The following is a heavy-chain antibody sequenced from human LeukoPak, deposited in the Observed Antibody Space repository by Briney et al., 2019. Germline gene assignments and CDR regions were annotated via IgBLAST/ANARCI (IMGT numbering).Heavy chain of an antibody. CDR1: GYTFTDNY. J-gene: IGHJ4*02. Sequence: ASVKVSCKASGYTFTDNYIHWVRQAPGQGLEWMGWLNPSSGGTHYAQNFQDRVTMTRDTSITTAYMELSRLRSDDTAVYYCARPLLYSTSWPRFVYWGQGTLVAVSS. V-gene: IGHV1-2*02. D-gene: IGHD6-13*01. CDR3: ARPLLYSTSWPRFVY. CDR2: LNPSSGGT.